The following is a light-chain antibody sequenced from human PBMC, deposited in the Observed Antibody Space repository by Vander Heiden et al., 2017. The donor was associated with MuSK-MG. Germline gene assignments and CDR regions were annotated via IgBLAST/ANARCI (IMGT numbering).Light chain of an antibody. J-gene: IGKJ5*01. CDR2: GAS. V-gene: IGKV3-15*01. Sequence: EIMMTQSPATLSVSPGERATLSCRASQSVRSTLAWYQHKPGQAPRLLIYGASTRASGIPVRFSGSGSGTEFTLTISSLQSEDFAVYYCQQYHDWPTFGQGTRLEIK. CDR3: QQYHDWPT. CDR1: QSVRST.